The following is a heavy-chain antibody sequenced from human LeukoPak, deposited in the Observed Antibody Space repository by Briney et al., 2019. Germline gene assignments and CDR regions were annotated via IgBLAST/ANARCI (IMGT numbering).Heavy chain of an antibody. Sequence: PSETLSLTCAVSGGSISSGGYSWSWIRQPPGKGLEWIGYIYHSGSTYYNPSLKSRVTISVDRSKNQFSLKLSSVTAADTAVYYCARRPPALGAFDIWGQGTMVSVSS. CDR1: GGSISSGGYS. CDR3: ARRPPALGAFDI. D-gene: IGHD6-6*01. V-gene: IGHV4-30-2*01. CDR2: IYHSGST. J-gene: IGHJ3*02.